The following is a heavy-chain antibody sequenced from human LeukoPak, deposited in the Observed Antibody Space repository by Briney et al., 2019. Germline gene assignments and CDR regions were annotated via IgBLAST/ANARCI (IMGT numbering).Heavy chain of an antibody. CDR1: GFTFSDYY. V-gene: IGHV3-11*05. CDR3: AREGGSGSGRGWFDP. Sequence: GGSLRLSCAASGFTFSDYYMTWIRQAPGQGLEWVSYISSSSSYTEYADSVKGRFTISRDNAKNSVYLQMNSLRADDPAVYYCAREGGSGSGRGWFDPWGQGTLVTVSS. D-gene: IGHD3-10*01. CDR2: ISSSSSYT. J-gene: IGHJ5*02.